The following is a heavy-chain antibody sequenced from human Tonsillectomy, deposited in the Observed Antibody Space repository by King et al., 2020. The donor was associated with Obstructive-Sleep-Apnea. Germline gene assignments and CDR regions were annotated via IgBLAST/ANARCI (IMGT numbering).Heavy chain of an antibody. J-gene: IGHJ4*02. CDR3: AGDHGYSYGYIDYYFDY. D-gene: IGHD5-18*01. Sequence: QLVQSGGGVVQPGRSLRLSCAASGFTFSNYAMHWVRQAPGKGLEGGAIISYYGSNKYNADSVKGRFTISRDDSKNPLYPQMKSLRAEDTAVYYCAGDHGYSYGYIDYYFDYWGQGTLVTVSS. CDR1: GFTFSNYA. CDR2: ISYYGSNK. V-gene: IGHV3-30*14.